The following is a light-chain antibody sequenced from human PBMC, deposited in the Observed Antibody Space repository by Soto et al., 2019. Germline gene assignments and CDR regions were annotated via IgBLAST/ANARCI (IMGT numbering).Light chain of an antibody. V-gene: IGLV2-14*01. J-gene: IGLJ1*01. Sequence: QSALTQPASVSGSPGQSVTISCTGTSSDVGGYNYVSWYQHHPGKAPKVMIYEVCNRPSGVSNRFSGSKSGNTASLTISGLQAEDEADYYCGSYTSVSILYVFGTGTKLTVL. CDR2: EVC. CDR3: GSYTSVSILYV. CDR1: SSDVGGYNY.